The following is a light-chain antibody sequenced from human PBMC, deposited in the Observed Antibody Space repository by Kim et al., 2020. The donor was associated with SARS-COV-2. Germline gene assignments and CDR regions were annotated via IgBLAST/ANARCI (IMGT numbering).Light chain of an antibody. CDR1: SSNVGAGHD. Sequence: VTIYCTGSSSNVGAGHDVHWYRQFPGTAPHLLICNNIHRPSGVPERFSASRSGTSASLAITGLQVEDEAHYYCQSYDGLMLASTVFGGGTQLTVL. J-gene: IGLJ3*02. CDR3: QSYDGLMLASTV. CDR2: NNI. V-gene: IGLV1-40*01.